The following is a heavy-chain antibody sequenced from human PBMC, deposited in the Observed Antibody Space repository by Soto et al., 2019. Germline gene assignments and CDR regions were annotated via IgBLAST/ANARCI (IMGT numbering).Heavy chain of an antibody. Sequence: LSLTCAVYGGSLSSYHWSWIRQSPGKGLEWIGEINESGGTNYSPSLKSRVTISVDTSKNQFSLTLNSVTAADTAVYYCASHRGSWGSFRYRWFDPWGQGTVVTVSS. CDR1: GGSLSSYH. CDR3: ASHRGSWGSFRYRWFDP. J-gene: IGHJ5*02. CDR2: INESGGT. V-gene: IGHV4-34*01. D-gene: IGHD3-16*02.